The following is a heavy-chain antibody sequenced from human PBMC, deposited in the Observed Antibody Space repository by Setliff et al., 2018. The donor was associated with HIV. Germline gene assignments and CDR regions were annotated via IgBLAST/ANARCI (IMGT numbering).Heavy chain of an antibody. CDR3: ARGRDYTGSWFRPFYLDF. CDR1: GGSSSAYH. Sequence: SETLSLTCAVYGGSSSAYHWSWIRQTPGKGLEWLGEVNHSGSTAYNLALESRVSMSIGTSKNRFSLKLTSVTAADTAIYYCARGRDYTGSWFRPFYLDFWGHGNLVTVSS. J-gene: IGHJ4*01. D-gene: IGHD3-3*01. V-gene: IGHV4-34*01. CDR2: VNHSGST.